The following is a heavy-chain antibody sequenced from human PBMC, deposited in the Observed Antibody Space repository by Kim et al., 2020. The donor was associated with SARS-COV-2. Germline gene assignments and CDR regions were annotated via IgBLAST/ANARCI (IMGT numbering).Heavy chain of an antibody. J-gene: IGHJ3*02. Sequence: GGSLRLSCAASGFTFSTYWMSWVRQAPGKGLEWVANIKQDGSEKYYVDSVKGRFTISRDNAKNSLYLQMNGLRAEDTAVYYCAREGGTMIVVVLDAFDIWGKGTMVTVSS. V-gene: IGHV3-7*01. CDR1: GFTFSTYW. CDR2: IKQDGSEK. D-gene: IGHD3-22*01. CDR3: AREGGTMIVVVLDAFDI.